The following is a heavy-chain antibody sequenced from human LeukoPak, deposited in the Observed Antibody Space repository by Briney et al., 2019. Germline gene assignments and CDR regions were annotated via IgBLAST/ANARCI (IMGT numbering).Heavy chain of an antibody. V-gene: IGHV3-11*01. CDR1: GFTFSDYY. Sequence: GGSLRLSCAASGFTFSDYYMSWIRQAPGKGLEWVSYISSSGSTIYYADSVKGRFTLSRDNAKNSLYLQMNSLRAEDTAVYYCARVHYPYSSGYYYSYFDYWGQGTLVTVSS. CDR3: ARVHYPYSSGYYYSYFDY. J-gene: IGHJ4*02. D-gene: IGHD3-22*01. CDR2: ISSSGSTI.